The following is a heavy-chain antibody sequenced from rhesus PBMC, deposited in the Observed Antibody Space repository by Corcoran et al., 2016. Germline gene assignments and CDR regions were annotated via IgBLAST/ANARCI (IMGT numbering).Heavy chain of an antibody. CDR1: GGSIRGGFD. D-gene: IGHD3-3*01. CDR2: IFGSSVST. Sequence: QVQLQESGPGLVKPSETLSLTCAVSGGSIRGGFDWSWIRPPPGTGLGWIGYIFGSSVSTNYNPSLKNRVTISKDTSKNQFSLKLSSVTAADTAVYYCARPTISSAYYFDYWGQGVLVTVSS. V-gene: IGHV4-76*01. J-gene: IGHJ4*01. CDR3: ARPTISSAYYFDY.